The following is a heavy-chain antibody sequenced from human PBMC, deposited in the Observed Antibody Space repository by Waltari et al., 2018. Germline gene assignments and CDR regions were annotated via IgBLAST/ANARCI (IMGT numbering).Heavy chain of an antibody. D-gene: IGHD6-13*01. V-gene: IGHV4-4*07. Sequence: QVQLQESGPGLVKPSETLSLTCTVSGGSIINYYWGWIRQPADKGLEWIGRMYSSGRTTYNPSLQSRVTMSVDTSKNQFYLKLKSVTAADTAVYYCARWGSSEAFDYWGQGTLVTVSS. CDR1: GGSIINYY. J-gene: IGHJ4*02. CDR3: ARWGSSEAFDY. CDR2: MYSSGRT.